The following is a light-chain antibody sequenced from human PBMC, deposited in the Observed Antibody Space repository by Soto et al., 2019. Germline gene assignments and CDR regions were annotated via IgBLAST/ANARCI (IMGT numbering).Light chain of an antibody. CDR1: SSNIGSYT. J-gene: IGLJ2*01. CDR2: SSN. V-gene: IGLV1-44*01. Sequence: QSVLTQPPSASGTPGQRVTISCSGSSSNIGSYTINWYQQLPGTAPKPLIYSSNQRPSGVPDRFSGSKSGTSDSLSISGLQSEDEADDYCASWDDSLNGVAFGGGTKLTVL. CDR3: ASWDDSLNGVA.